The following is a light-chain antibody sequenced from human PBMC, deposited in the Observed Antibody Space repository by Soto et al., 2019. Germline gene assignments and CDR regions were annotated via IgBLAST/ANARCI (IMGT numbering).Light chain of an antibody. CDR1: QSISTW. V-gene: IGKV1-5*01. J-gene: IGKJ2*01. CDR2: DAS. Sequence: DIQMTLSPSTLSTSVGDRVTITCRASQSISTWLAWYQQKPGKAPKLLIFDASILASGVPSRFRGSGSGTEFTLTIDSLQPDDFATYYCQQYNIYSRTFGQGTKLEMK. CDR3: QQYNIYSRT.